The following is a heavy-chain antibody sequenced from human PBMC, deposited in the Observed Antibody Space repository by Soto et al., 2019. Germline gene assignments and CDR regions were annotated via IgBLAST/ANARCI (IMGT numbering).Heavy chain of an antibody. J-gene: IGHJ4*02. CDR2: IYYSGST. CDR1: GASISSYY. Sequence: PSETLSLTCTVSGASISSYYWSWIRQPPGKGLEWIGYIYYSGSTNYNPSLKSRVTMSVDTSKNQFSLRLSSVTAADTAVYYCARAGYDFWSGYYMGYFDYWGQGTLVTVS. D-gene: IGHD3-3*01. CDR3: ARAGYDFWSGYYMGYFDY. V-gene: IGHV4-59*01.